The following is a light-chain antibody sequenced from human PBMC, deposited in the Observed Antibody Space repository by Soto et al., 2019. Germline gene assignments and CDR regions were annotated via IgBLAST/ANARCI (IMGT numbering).Light chain of an antibody. Sequence: SALTQPASVSGSPGQSITISCTGTSSDVGGYNYVSWYQQHPGKAPKPMLYEVSNRPSGVSNRFSGSKSGNTASLTISGLQAEDEADYYCSSYTSSSTPYVCGTGTKVTVL. J-gene: IGLJ1*01. V-gene: IGLV2-14*01. CDR3: SSYTSSSTPYV. CDR2: EVS. CDR1: SSDVGGYNY.